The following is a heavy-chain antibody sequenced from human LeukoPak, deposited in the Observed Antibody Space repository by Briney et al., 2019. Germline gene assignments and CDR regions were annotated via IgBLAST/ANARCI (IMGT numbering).Heavy chain of an antibody. V-gene: IGHV3-23*01. D-gene: IGHD4-17*01. J-gene: IGHJ4*02. CDR3: AKLPSVTTGLDC. CDR1: GFTFSTYA. Sequence: PGGSLRLSCAASGFTFSTYAMSWVRQAPGKGLEWVSSISDTSDTTYYADSVKGRFTISRDDSNNTLYLQMNSLRAEDTAVYHCAKLPSVTTGLDCWGQGTLVTVSS. CDR2: ISDTSDTT.